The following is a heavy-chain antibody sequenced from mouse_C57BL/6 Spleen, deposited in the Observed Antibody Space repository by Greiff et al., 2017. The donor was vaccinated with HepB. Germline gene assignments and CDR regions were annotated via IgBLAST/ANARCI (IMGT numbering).Heavy chain of an antibody. CDR1: GFTFSSYG. Sequence: EVMLVESGGGLVQPGGSLKLSCAASGFTFSSYGMSWVRQTPDKRLELVATINSNGGSTYYPDSVKCRFTISRDNAKNTLYLQMSSLKSEDTAMYYCASMARTINWCQGTTLTVSS. CDR3: ASMARTIN. CDR2: INSNGGST. V-gene: IGHV5-6-3*01. J-gene: IGHJ2*01.